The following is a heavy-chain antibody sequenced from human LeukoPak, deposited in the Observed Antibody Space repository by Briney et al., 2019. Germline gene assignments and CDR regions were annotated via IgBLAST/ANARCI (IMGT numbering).Heavy chain of an antibody. CDR3: ATLAGES. CDR1: GGSIISSAYS. V-gene: IGHV4-39*01. CDR2: IYYSGSA. D-gene: IGHD1-26*01. Sequence: SETLSLTCTVSGGSIISSAYSWGWIRQPPGKGLEYIGNIYYSGSAYYNPSLKSRVTLSVDTSNNQFSLRLTSVTAADTAVYYCATLAGESWGQGTLVTVPS. J-gene: IGHJ5*02.